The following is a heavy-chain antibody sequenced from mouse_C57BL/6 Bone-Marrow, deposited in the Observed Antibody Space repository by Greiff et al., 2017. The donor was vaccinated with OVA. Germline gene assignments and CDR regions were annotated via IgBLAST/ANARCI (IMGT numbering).Heavy chain of an antibody. J-gene: IGHJ3*01. Sequence: VQLQQSGPELVKPGASVKISCKASGYTFTDYYMNWVKQSHGKSLEWIGDINPNNGGTSYNQKFKGKATLTVDKSSSTAYMELRSLTSEDSAVYYCAREGAYYNYGGCAYWGQGTLVTVSA. D-gene: IGHD2-12*01. CDR1: GYTFTDYY. CDR3: AREGAYYNYGGCAY. CDR2: INPNNGGT. V-gene: IGHV1-26*01.